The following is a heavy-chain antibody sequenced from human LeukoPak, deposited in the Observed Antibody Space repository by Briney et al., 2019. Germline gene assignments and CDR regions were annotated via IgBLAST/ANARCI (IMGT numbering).Heavy chain of an antibody. CDR2: ISGSGGST. D-gene: IGHD6-13*01. V-gene: IGHV3-23*01. CDR1: GFTFSSYA. CDR3: ARKGIAPKYNFDY. J-gene: IGHJ4*02. Sequence: AGGSLRLSCAASGFTFSSYAMSWVRQAPGKGLEWVSAISGSGGSTYYADSVKGRFTISRDNSKNTLYLQMNSLRAEDTAVYYCARKGIAPKYNFDYWGQGTLVTVSS.